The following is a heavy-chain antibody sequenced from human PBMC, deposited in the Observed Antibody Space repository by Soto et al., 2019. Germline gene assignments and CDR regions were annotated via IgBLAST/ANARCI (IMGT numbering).Heavy chain of an antibody. CDR2: IIPIFGTA. Sequence: QVQLVQSGAEVKKPGSSVKVSCKASGGTFSSYAISWVRQAPGQGLEWMGGIIPIFGTANYAQKFQGRVTITADESTSTAYMELSSLRSEDTAVYYCAGPPELTRIYYYYGMDVWGQGTTDTVSS. V-gene: IGHV1-69*12. D-gene: IGHD1-7*01. CDR3: AGPPELTRIYYYYGMDV. J-gene: IGHJ6*02. CDR1: GGTFSSYA.